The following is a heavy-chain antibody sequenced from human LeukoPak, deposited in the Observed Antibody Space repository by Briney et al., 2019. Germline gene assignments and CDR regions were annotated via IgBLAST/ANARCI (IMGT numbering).Heavy chain of an antibody. V-gene: IGHV3-15*01. CDR3: TTPRTYCSYWLDV. J-gene: IGHJ6*04. Sequence: GGSLRLLCTASGFTFSNAWMSCVRQAPGKGLEWVGRIKSKTDGGTTDYAAPVKGGFTISRDDSKNTLYLQMNSLKTEDTAVYYYTTPRTYCSYWLDVWGKGTTVTVSS. CDR1: GFTFSNAW. CDR2: IKSKTDGGTT.